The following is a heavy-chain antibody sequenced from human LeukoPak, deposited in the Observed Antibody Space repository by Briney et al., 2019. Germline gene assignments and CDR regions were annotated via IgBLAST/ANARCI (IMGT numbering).Heavy chain of an antibody. CDR3: AKGRISSGS. J-gene: IGHJ5*01. CDR2: ICGSGGST. CDR1: GFTFNSYG. Sequence: GGSLRLSCAAFGFTFNSYGMSWVRQAPGKGLEWVSGICGSGGSTYYADSVKGRFTISRDNSKNMLYLQMNSLRVEDTALYYCAKGRISSGSWGHGIPVTVSS. V-gene: IGHV3-23*01. D-gene: IGHD3-3*02.